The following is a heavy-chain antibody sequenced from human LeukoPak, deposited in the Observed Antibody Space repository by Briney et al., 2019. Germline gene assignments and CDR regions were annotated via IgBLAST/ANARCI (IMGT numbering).Heavy chain of an antibody. V-gene: IGHV4-31*03. D-gene: IGHD3-9*01. J-gene: IGHJ3*02. CDR1: GGSISSSGYY. CDR2: IYYSGST. Sequence: SQTLSLTCTVSGGSISSSGYYWSWIRQHPGKGLEWIGYIYYSGSTYYNPSLKSRVTISVDTSKNQFSLKLSSVTAADTAVYYCARAFSDYDILTGYYIGAFDIWGQGTMVTVSS. CDR3: ARAFSDYDILTGYYIGAFDI.